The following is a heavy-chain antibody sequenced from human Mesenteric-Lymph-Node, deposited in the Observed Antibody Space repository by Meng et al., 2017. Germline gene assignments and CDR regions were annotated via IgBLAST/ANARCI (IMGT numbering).Heavy chain of an antibody. V-gene: IGHV4-34*01. CDR2: INHSGST. Sequence: QSHFQQWGSGLLKPSETLSLTCAVYGGSFSGYYWSWIRQPPGKGLEWIGEINHSGSTNYNPSLKSRVTISVDTSKNQFSLKLSSVTAADTAVYYCARGRSDWFDPWGQGTLVTVSS. CDR3: ARGRSDWFDP. CDR1: GGSFSGYY. J-gene: IGHJ5*02.